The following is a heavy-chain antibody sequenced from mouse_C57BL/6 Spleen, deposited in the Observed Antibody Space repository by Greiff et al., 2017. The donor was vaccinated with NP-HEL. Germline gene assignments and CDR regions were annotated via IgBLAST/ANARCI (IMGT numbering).Heavy chain of an antibody. J-gene: IGHJ1*03. D-gene: IGHD2-3*01. CDR1: GFTFSDYG. Sequence: VKLVESGGGLVKPGGSLKLSCAASGFTFSDYGMHWVRQAPEKGLEWVAYISSGSSTIYYADTVKGRFTISRDNAKNTLFLQMTSLRSEDTAMYYCARDGYYGTRYFDVWGTGTTVTVSS. V-gene: IGHV5-17*01. CDR2: ISSGSSTI. CDR3: ARDGYYGTRYFDV.